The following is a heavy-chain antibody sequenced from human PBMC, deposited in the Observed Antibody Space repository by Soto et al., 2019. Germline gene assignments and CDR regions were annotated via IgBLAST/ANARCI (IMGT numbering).Heavy chain of an antibody. Sequence: GGSLRLSCAASGFTFNMYWMHWVRQAPGEGLEWVAVISDDGSNEFYSDSVKGRFTVFRASSKNTLYLQMNSLRAEDTAVYYCARASLVVSAGTEANFFDYWGQGTLVTVSS. CDR3: ARASLVVSAGTEANFFDY. J-gene: IGHJ4*02. V-gene: IGHV3-30*03. CDR2: ISDDGSNE. D-gene: IGHD2-8*02. CDR1: GFTFNMYW.